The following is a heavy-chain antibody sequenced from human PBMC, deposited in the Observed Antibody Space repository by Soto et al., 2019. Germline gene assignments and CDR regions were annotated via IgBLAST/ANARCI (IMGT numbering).Heavy chain of an antibody. V-gene: IGHV3-23*01. Sequence: EVQLLESGGGLVQPGGSLRLSCAASGFTFSSYAMSWVRQAPGKGLEWVSAISGSGGSTYYADSVKGRFTISRDNSKNTLYLQMKILRAEDTAVYYCAKDLHYGDYLYYDYWGQGTLVTVSS. D-gene: IGHD4-17*01. CDR2: ISGSGGST. CDR1: GFTFSSYA. J-gene: IGHJ4*02. CDR3: AKDLHYGDYLYYDY.